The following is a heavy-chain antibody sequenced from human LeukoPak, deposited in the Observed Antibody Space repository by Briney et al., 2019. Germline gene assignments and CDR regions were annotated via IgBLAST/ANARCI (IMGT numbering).Heavy chain of an antibody. D-gene: IGHD6-25*01. CDR1: GGSISSYY. CDR2: VYATGTT. CDR3: ARQPAADPHTRYFFDY. V-gene: IGHV4-59*08. J-gene: IGHJ4*02. Sequence: SETLSLTCTVSGGSISSYYWSWIRQPPGKGLEWIGFVYATGTTNYNPSLKSRLSISVDSSKNQFSLNLSSVTAADTAVYYCARQPAADPHTRYFFDYWGQGTLVSVSS.